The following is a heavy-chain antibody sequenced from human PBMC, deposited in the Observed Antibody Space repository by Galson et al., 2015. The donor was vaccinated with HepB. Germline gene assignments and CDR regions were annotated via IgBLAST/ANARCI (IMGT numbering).Heavy chain of an antibody. CDR1: GFSFSTSW. V-gene: IGHV3-66*01. J-gene: IGHJ2*01. CDR3: ARDGYSSSWYVRYFDL. Sequence: SLRLSCAASGFSFSTSWLSWVRQAPGTGLEWVSVISSGGSTYYADYVKGRFTLSRDHSKHTLYLQRDSLRAEDTAVYYCARDGYSSSWYVRYFDLWGRGTLVTVSS. CDR2: ISSGGST. D-gene: IGHD6-13*01.